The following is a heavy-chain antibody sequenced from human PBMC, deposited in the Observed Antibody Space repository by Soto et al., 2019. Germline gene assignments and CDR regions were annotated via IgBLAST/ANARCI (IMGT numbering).Heavy chain of an antibody. CDR2: VSSGGAT. CDR1: GFTVSSNY. CDR3: VRGRYGSETH. V-gene: IGHV3-53*04. Sequence: EVRLVESGGGLVQPGGSLRLSCAAFGFTVSSNYMTWVRLAPGKGLEWVSLVSSGGATHYAASVKGRFTISTHSSQNTLFLQMNSLRTEDTATDYGVRGRYGSETHWGQGTKVTVSS. J-gene: IGHJ4*02. D-gene: IGHD3-10*01.